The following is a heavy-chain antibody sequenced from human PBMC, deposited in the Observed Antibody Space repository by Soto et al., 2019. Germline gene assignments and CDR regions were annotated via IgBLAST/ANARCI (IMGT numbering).Heavy chain of an antibody. V-gene: IGHV4-4*02. D-gene: IGHD6-19*01. CDR1: GDSLSGTYW. CDR2: ISYSGTT. Sequence: QVQLQESGPGLVKPSETLSLTCAVSGDSLSGTYWWSWVRQAPGGGLQWIGEISYSGTTHYDPSLMIRVTISMDKSRSEFSLTLISVTAADSASYYCARHILVTGTRGFDFWGQGILVTVSS. J-gene: IGHJ4*02. CDR3: ARHILVTGTRGFDF.